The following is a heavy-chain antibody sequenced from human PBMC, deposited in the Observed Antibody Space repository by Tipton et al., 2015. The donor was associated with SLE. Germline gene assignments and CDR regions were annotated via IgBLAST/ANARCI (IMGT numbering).Heavy chain of an antibody. J-gene: IGHJ6*03. CDR1: GFTFSSYA. Sequence: SLRLSCAASGFTFSSYAMSWVRQAPGKGLEWVSVIYSGGSNTYYADSVKGRFTISRDNSKNTLYLQMNSLRAEDTAVYYCAKEAGSIAAREYYYYYMDVWGKGTTVTVSS. D-gene: IGHD6-6*01. CDR2: IYSGGSNT. V-gene: IGHV3-23*03. CDR3: AKEAGSIAAREYYYYYMDV.